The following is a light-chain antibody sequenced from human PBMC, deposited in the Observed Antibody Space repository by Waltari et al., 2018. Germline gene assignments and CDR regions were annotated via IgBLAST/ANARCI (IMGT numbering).Light chain of an antibody. V-gene: IGKV3-11*01. J-gene: IGKJ2*01. CDR2: DAS. CDR3: HHRSSWPYT. CDR1: QSVNHY. Sequence: DIVLTQSPATLSLSPGERATLSCRASQSVNHYLAWYQQKPGQAPRLLIYDASNRATATPARFSGSGSGPDFTLTISSLEPEDFAVYYCHHRSSWPYTFGQGTKLEIK.